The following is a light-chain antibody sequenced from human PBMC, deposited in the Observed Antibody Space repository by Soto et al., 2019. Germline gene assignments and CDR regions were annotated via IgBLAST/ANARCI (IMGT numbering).Light chain of an antibody. CDR2: GAS. CDR3: QQYGSSIT. J-gene: IGKJ1*01. V-gene: IGKV3-20*01. CDR1: QSVSSSY. Sequence: EIVLTQSPGNLSLSPGERATLPCRASQSVSSSYLAWYQQKPGQAPRLLIYGASSRATGIPDRFSGSGSETGFTLTISRLGPEDFAVYYCQQYGSSITFGQGTKVDIK.